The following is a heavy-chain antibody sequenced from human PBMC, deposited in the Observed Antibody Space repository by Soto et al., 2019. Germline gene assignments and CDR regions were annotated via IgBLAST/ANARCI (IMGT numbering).Heavy chain of an antibody. CDR1: GFTFSAYA. CDR2: ISSRGDTL. J-gene: IGHJ6*02. D-gene: IGHD2-15*01. V-gene: IGHV3-48*02. Sequence: PGGSLRLSCEGSGFTFSAYAMNWVRQVPGKGLEWVSYISSRGDTLYYADSVKGRFTISRDNAKNSVYLQVNNLRDEDTAVYYCARDWDIVILSVPIPNYNYGMDVWGQGTTVTVSS. CDR3: ARDWDIVILSVPIPNYNYGMDV.